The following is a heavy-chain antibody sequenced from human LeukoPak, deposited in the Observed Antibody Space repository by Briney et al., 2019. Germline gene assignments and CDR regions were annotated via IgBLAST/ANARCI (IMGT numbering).Heavy chain of an antibody. CDR2: IYTSGST. J-gene: IGHJ6*03. Sequence: SETLSLTCTVSGGSLSSYYWSWIRHPPGKGLEWIGRIYTSGSTNYNPSLKSRVTMSVDTSKNQFSLKLSSVTAADTAVYYCARDLGVVGAILPYYYYYMDVWGKGTTVTISS. V-gene: IGHV4-4*07. D-gene: IGHD1-26*01. CDR1: GGSLSSYY. CDR3: ARDLGVVGAILPYYYYYMDV.